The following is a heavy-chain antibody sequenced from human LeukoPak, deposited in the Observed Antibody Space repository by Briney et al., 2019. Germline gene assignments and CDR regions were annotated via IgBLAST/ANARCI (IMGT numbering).Heavy chain of an antibody. CDR3: ATKPLTGTTIRTHWFDP. V-gene: IGHV1-24*01. J-gene: IGHJ5*02. D-gene: IGHD1-7*01. CDR1: GYTLTELS. Sequence: ASVKVSCKVSGYTLTELSMHWVRQAPGKGLEWMGGFDPEDGETIYAQKFQGRVTMTEDTSTDTAYMELSSLRSEDTAVYYCATKPLTGTTIRTHWFDPWGQGTLVTVSS. CDR2: FDPEDGET.